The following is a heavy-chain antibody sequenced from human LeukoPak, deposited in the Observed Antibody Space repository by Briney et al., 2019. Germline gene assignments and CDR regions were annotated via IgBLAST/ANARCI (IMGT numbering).Heavy chain of an antibody. CDR3: ARTAATTYSFDY. Sequence: GESLKISCKGSRYIFSSYWIGWVGQMPVKGLELMGIIHPGDSDTRYSPSFQGQVTLSADKSISTAYLQWSSLKASDTAMYYCARTAATTYSFDYWGQGTLVTVFS. J-gene: IGHJ4*02. CDR1: RYIFSSYW. D-gene: IGHD2-15*01. V-gene: IGHV5-51*01. CDR2: IHPGDSDT.